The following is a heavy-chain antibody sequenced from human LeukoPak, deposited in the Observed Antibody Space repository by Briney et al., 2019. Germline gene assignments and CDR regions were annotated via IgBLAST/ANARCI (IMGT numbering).Heavy chain of an antibody. CDR2: IYTSGST. D-gene: IGHD2-2*01. CDR3: AREKSLPLPWDAFDN. J-gene: IGHJ3*02. V-gene: IGHV4-61*02. Sequence: SETLSLTCTVPGGSISSGSYYWSWIRQPAGKGLEWIVRIYTSGSTNYNPSLKSRFTISVDTSRNQFSLKLSSVTAADTAVYYCAREKSLPLPWDAFDNWGQGTMVTVSS. CDR1: GGSISSGSYY.